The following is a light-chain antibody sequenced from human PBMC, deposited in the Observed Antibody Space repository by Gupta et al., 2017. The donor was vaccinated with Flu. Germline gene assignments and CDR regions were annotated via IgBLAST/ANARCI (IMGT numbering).Light chain of an antibody. Sequence: GDRVTITCRTNESIRRYLAWYQTKPGKAPKLLIYAASSLRSGVPSRYSGSESGADFTLTISSLQPEDFATYYCQQYKSSPPSFGGGTKVEI. J-gene: IGKJ4*01. CDR2: AAS. CDR1: ESIRRY. V-gene: IGKV1-39*01. CDR3: QQYKSSPPS.